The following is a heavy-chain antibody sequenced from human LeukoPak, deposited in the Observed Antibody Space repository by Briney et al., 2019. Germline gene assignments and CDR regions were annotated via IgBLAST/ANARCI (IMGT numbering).Heavy chain of an antibody. CDR3: ARVGQTVAAGTYDY. Sequence: SETLSLTCTASGGSISSYYWSWIRQSPGKGLEWIGNFFYSGSPNYNPSLKSRVTESFDTSKNQFSLKLSSVTAADTAVYYCARVGQTVAAGTYDYWGQGTLVTVSS. V-gene: IGHV4-59*08. D-gene: IGHD6-13*01. J-gene: IGHJ4*02. CDR2: FFYSGSP. CDR1: GGSISSYY.